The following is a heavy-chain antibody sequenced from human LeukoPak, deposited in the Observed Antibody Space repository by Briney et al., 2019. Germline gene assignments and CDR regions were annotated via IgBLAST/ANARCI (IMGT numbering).Heavy chain of an antibody. J-gene: IGHJ4*02. Sequence: PGGSLRLSCAASGFTFSSYWVSWVRQAPGKGLEWVANIKQDGSEKYYVDSVKGRFTISRDNAKDSLYLQMNSLRAEDTAVYYCAKDLFGYFDYWGQGTLVTVSS. D-gene: IGHD3-16*01. CDR1: GFTFSSYW. CDR3: AKDLFGYFDY. CDR2: IKQDGSEK. V-gene: IGHV3-7*01.